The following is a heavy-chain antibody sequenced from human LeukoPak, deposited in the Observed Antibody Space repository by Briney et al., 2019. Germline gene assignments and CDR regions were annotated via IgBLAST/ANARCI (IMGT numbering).Heavy chain of an antibody. Sequence: ASVKVSCRGSGYTFSNHHLHWVRQAPDQGLEWMGWINPDTGKTNFAQKFESRDTMTRETSINTAYMELSRLGPDDTAIYYCARAQSESTGHYDFFEYWGQGSLVTVSS. CDR1: GYTFSNHH. CDR2: INPDTGKT. D-gene: IGHD3-9*01. J-gene: IGHJ4*02. V-gene: IGHV1-2*02. CDR3: ARAQSESTGHYDFFEY.